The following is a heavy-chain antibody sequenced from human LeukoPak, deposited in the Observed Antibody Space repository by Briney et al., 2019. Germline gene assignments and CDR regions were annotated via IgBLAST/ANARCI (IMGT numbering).Heavy chain of an antibody. Sequence: PSQTLSLTCTVSGGSISSGGYYWSWIRQRPGKGLEWIGYIYYSGSTYYNPSLKSRVTISVDTSKNQFSLKLSSVTAADTAVYYCARVPRGVVVAATGIDPWGQGTLVTVSS. J-gene: IGHJ5*02. D-gene: IGHD2-15*01. CDR2: IYYSGST. CDR3: ARVPRGVVVAATGIDP. CDR1: GGSISSGGYY. V-gene: IGHV4-31*03.